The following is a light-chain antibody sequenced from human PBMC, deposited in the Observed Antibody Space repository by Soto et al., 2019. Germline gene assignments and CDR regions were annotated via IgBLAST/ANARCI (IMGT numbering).Light chain of an antibody. CDR1: RSDVGNYDY. J-gene: IGLJ3*02. CDR2: DGT. V-gene: IGLV2-14*01. Sequence: QSVLTQPASVSGSPGQSITISCTGIRSDVGNYDYVSWYQQRPGKAPKLMIYDGTARPSGVSSRFSGFKSVNTASLTISGLQAEDEGNYYCCSSTHYFLMFGGGTKLTVL. CDR3: CSSTHYFLM.